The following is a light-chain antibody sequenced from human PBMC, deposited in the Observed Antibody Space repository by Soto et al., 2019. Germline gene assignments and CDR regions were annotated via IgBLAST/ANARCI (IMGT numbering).Light chain of an antibody. CDR1: SSDVGGFSY. Sequence: QSALTQPASVSGSPGHSITISCTGTSSDVGGFSYVSWFQQHPGKAPKLIIYEVTKRPSGVPNRFSGSKSGNTASLTVSGLQAEDEADYFCSSFAGSNKHVLFGGGTKLTVL. V-gene: IGLV2-8*01. J-gene: IGLJ2*01. CDR3: SSFAGSNKHVL. CDR2: EVT.